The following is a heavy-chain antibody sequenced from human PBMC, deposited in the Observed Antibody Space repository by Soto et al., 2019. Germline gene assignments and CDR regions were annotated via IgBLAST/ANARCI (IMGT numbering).Heavy chain of an antibody. J-gene: IGHJ5*02. CDR1: GYAFSNND. Sequence: QVHLVQSGAEVKEPGASVKVSCQASGYAFSNNDISWVRQSTGQGLEWMGWMNPNSGNGGYAQKFQGRVTMTRDTSTSTAYMELSSLASDDTAIYYCARMATSGTLNWFDPWGQGTLVTVSS. CDR2: MNPNSGNG. V-gene: IGHV1-8*01. CDR3: ARMATSGTLNWFDP.